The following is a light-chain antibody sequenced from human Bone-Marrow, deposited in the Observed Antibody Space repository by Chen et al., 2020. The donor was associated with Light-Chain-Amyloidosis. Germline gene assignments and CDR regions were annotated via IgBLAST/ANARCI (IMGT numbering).Light chain of an antibody. CDR3: FSTDSSDNHGGV. CDR2: AGS. V-gene: IGLV3-10*01. J-gene: IGLJ3*02. Sequence: SYELTQPPSVSVSPGQTPRYTCSGDALPYKYTYWYRRKSGKAAVLVSSAGSKRPSGIPERFSASSSVTIATLTVSGAQVEDEADYYCFSTDSSDNHGGVFGGGTKLTVL. CDR1: ALPYKY.